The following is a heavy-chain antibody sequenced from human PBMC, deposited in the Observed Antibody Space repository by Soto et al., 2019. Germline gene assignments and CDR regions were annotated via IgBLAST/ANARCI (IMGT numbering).Heavy chain of an antibody. Sequence: GASVKVSCKASGFTFTSSAVQWVRQARGQRLEWIGWIVVGSGNTNYAQKFQERVTITRDMSTRTAYMELSSLRSEDTAVYYCAAAVGLMGYWRFYYYYYGMDVWGQGTTVTVSS. CDR1: GFTFTSSA. J-gene: IGHJ6*02. CDR2: IVVGSGNT. D-gene: IGHD2-8*01. CDR3: AAAVGLMGYWRFYYYYYGMDV. V-gene: IGHV1-58*01.